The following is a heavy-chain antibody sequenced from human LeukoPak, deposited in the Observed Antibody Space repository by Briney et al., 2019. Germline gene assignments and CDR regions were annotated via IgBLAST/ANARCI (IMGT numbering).Heavy chain of an antibody. V-gene: IGHV4-38-2*02. Sequence: RPSETLSHTCAVSGYSISSGYYWGWIRQPPGKGLEWIGSIYHSGSTYYNPSLKSRVTISVDTSKNQFSLKLSSVTAADTAVYYCARDGVGSGWYRGVDYWGQGTLVTVSS. CDR2: IYHSGST. CDR3: ARDGVGSGWYRGVDY. J-gene: IGHJ4*02. CDR1: GYSISSGYY. D-gene: IGHD6-19*01.